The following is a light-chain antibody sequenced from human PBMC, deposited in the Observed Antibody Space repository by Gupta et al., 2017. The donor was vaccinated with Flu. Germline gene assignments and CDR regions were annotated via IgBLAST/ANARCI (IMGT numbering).Light chain of an antibody. CDR2: GAS. J-gene: IGKJ4*01. Sequence: EIVLTQSPATVSVSPGERATLSCRASQRVTSTFLAWYQQRPGQAPRLLIYGASNRATSIPDRFSGSGSGTEVYLTITRLEPEDLAVYYCQQYGSSFGGGTKVEIK. V-gene: IGKV3-20*01. CDR3: QQYGSS. CDR1: QRVTSTF.